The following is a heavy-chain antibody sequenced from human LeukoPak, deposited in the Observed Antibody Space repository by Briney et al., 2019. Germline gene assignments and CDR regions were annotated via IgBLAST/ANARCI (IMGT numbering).Heavy chain of an antibody. CDR2: ISSNGGST. J-gene: IGHJ4*02. V-gene: IGHV3-64*01. Sequence: GGSLRLSCAASGFTFSSYAMHWVRQAPGKGLEYVSAISSNGGSTYYANSVKGRFTISRDNSKNTLYLQMGSLRAEDMAVYYCARVGIAVAGGKAFGYWGQGTLVTVSS. CDR3: ARVGIAVAGGKAFGY. D-gene: IGHD6-19*01. CDR1: GFTFSSYA.